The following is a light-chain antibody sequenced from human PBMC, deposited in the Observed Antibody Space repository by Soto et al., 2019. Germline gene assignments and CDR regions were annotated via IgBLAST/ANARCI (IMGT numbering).Light chain of an antibody. Sequence: DIQMTQSPPTLSASVGDRVTITCRASQSISSWLAWYQQRPGNAPNLLIYDVSSLESGVPSRFSGSGSGTDFTLTISSLQPDDFATYYCQQYTNYPWTFGQGTKVEIK. CDR1: QSISSW. CDR3: QQYTNYPWT. J-gene: IGKJ1*01. V-gene: IGKV1-5*01. CDR2: DVS.